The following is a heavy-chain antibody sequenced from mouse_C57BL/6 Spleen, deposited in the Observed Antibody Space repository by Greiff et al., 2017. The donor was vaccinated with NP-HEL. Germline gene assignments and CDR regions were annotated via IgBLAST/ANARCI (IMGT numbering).Heavy chain of an antibody. V-gene: IGHV1-74*01. J-gene: IGHJ3*01. CDR1: GYTFTSYW. CDR3: AIDYGSSLFAY. Sequence: QVHVKQPGAELVKPGASVKVSCKASGYTFTSYWMHWVKQRPGQGLEWIGRIHPSDSDTNYNQKFKGKATLTVDKSSSTAYMQLSSLTSEDSAVYYCAIDYGSSLFAYWGQGTLVTVSA. CDR2: IHPSDSDT. D-gene: IGHD1-1*01.